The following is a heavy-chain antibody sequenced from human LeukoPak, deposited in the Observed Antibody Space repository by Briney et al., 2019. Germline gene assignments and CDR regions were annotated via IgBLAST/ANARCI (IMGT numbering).Heavy chain of an antibody. CDR3: ARVREVTEYNWFDP. D-gene: IGHD3-3*01. V-gene: IGHV4-4*07. J-gene: IGHJ5*02. CDR1: GGSISSYY. Sequence: SETLSLTCTVSGGSISSYYWSWIRQPAGKGLEWIGRIYTSGSTNYNPSLKSRVTMSVDTSKNQFSLKLSSVTAADTAVYYCARVREVTEYNWFDPWGQGTLVTVSS. CDR2: IYTSGST.